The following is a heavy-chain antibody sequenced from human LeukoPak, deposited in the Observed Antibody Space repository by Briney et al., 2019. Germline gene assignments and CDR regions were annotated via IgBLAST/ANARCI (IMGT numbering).Heavy chain of an antibody. CDR1: GFTFSNYA. Sequence: PGGSLRLSCAASGFTFSNYAMHWVRQAPGKGLDWVAVMSYDGSSKYHADSVKGRFTISRDNSKNTLCLQMNSLRAADTAVYYCARRREYSDTWNEVDYWGQGTLVTVSS. V-gene: IGHV3-30*04. J-gene: IGHJ4*02. CDR3: ARRREYSDTWNEVDY. CDR2: MSYDGSSK. D-gene: IGHD1-1*01.